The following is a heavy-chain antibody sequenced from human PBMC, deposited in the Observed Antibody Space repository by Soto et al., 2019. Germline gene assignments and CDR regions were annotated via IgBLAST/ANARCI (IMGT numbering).Heavy chain of an antibody. CDR3: VRGGADYYNYGLDV. CDR2: ISGSGGRT. J-gene: IGHJ6*02. V-gene: IGHV3-23*01. CDR1: GFTFSSCA. Sequence: EAPLLESGGGLVQPGGSLRLSCAASGFTFSSCAMSWVRRAPGKGLEWVSAISGSGGRTYYADSVKGRFTISRDNSKNTLYLQMNNLRAEDTDLYYCVRGGADYYNYGLDVWGQGTTVTVSS. D-gene: IGHD1-26*01.